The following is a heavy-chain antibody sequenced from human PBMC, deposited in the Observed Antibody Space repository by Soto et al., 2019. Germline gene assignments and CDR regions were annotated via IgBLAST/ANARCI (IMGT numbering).Heavy chain of an antibody. D-gene: IGHD1-1*01. V-gene: IGHV4-4*07. CDR3: VRDGTKNLRDWFDP. CDR1: GGSISNYF. J-gene: IGHJ5*02. CDR2: VSSTGST. Sequence: SETLSLTCTVSGGSISNYFLSWIRQPAEKRLEWIGRVSSTGSTYYNPSLKSRVTISVDMSKKQFSLTLRSVTAADTAMYYCVRDGTKNLRDWFDPWGQGILVTVSS.